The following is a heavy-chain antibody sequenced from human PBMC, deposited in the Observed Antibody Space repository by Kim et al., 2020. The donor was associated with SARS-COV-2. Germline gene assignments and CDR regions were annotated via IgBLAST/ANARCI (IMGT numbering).Heavy chain of an antibody. J-gene: IGHJ4*02. Sequence: NPSLEGRVIISADTSKNQFSLKLSSVTAADTSVYYCARGVFYYYSASAFDSWVQGTLVTVSS. V-gene: IGHV4-39*02. D-gene: IGHD3-10*01. CDR3: ARGVFYYYSASAFDS.